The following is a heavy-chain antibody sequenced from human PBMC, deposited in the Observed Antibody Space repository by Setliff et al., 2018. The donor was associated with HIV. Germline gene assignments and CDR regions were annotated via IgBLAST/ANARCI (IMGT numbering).Heavy chain of an antibody. CDR3: ARLRPTAFFDY. J-gene: IGHJ4*02. V-gene: IGHV1-46*01. D-gene: IGHD3-3*01. Sequence: ASVKVSCKASGYTFSSYSLHWVRQAPGQGLEWMRVINPHGGSTNYAQKFQGRVTMTRDTSTSTVYMELSSLRSDDTAVYYCARLRPTAFFDYWGQGTLVTVSS. CDR1: GYTFSSYS. CDR2: INPHGGST.